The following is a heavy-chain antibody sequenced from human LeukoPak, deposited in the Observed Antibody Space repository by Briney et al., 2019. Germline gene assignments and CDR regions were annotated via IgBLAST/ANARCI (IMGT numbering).Heavy chain of an antibody. CDR2: IYPDDSDT. J-gene: IGHJ5*02. CDR3: ARLLEYSSSSGWFDP. CDR1: GYKFNAYW. D-gene: IGHD6-6*01. Sequence: GESLKISCKGSGYKFNAYWIAWVRQMPGKGLEWMGIIYPDDSDTRYSPSFQGQVTISADKSVRTAYLQWSSLKASDTAMYYCARLLEYSSSSGWFDPWGQGTLVTVSS. V-gene: IGHV5-51*01.